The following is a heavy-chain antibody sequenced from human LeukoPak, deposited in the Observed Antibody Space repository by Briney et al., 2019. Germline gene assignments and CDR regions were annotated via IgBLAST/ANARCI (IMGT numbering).Heavy chain of an antibody. J-gene: IGHJ4*02. CDR3: TKEGRPKSGGGYFDY. CDR1: GFTFNSYA. CDR2: VNEGGGRT. Sequence: GGSLRLSCAASGFTFNSYAMGWVRQAPGQGLEWVSTVNEGGGRTYYADSVKGRFTVARDNSKNTLYLQMNSLRADDTGVYYCTKEGRPKSGGGYFDYWGQGARVTVSS. V-gene: IGHV3-23*01. D-gene: IGHD6-13*01.